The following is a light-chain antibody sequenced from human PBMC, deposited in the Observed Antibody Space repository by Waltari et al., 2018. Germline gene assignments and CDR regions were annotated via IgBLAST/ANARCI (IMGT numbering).Light chain of an antibody. J-gene: IGLJ1*01. Sequence: QSALTQPASVSGSPGQSITVPCTGTSSDVGSYTLVPWYQHHPPKAPKLRIYEVSKRPSGVSNRFSGSKSGNTASLTISGLQPEDEADYYCCSYAGANTYVFGSGTKVTVL. V-gene: IGLV2-23*02. CDR1: SSDVGSYTL. CDR3: CSYAGANTYV. CDR2: EVS.